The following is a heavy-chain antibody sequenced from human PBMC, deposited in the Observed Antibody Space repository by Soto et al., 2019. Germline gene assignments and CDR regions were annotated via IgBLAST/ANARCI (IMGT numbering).Heavy chain of an antibody. CDR1: GYTFTSYG. V-gene: IGHV1-18*01. CDR3: ARYVDTAVADYYYYGMDV. J-gene: IGHJ6*02. Sequence: ASVKVSCKASGYTFTSYGISWVRQAPGQGLEWMGWISAYNGNTNYAQKLQGRVTMTTDTSTSTAYMELRSLRSDDTAVYYCARYVDTAVADYYYYGMDVWGQGTTVTVSS. CDR2: ISAYNGNT. D-gene: IGHD5-18*01.